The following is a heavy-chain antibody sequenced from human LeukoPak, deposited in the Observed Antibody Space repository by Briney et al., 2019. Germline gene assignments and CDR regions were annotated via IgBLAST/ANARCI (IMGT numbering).Heavy chain of an antibody. CDR2: MNPNSGNT. V-gene: IGHV1-8*01. CDR1: GYTFTSYD. CDR3: ARGQGFGELSYLNY. Sequence: ASVKVSCKASGYTFTSYDINWVRQATGQGLEWMGWMNPNSGNTGCAQKFQGRVTMTRNTSISTAYMELSSLRSEDTAVYYCARGQGFGELSYLNYWGQGTLVTVSS. D-gene: IGHD3-10*01. J-gene: IGHJ4*02.